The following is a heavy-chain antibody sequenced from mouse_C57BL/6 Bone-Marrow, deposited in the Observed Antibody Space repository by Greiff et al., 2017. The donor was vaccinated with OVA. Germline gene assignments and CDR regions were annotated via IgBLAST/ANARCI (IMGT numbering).Heavy chain of an antibody. CDR3: ARPVYYGSSYGFAY. D-gene: IGHD1-1*01. CDR2: IDPSDSYT. Sequence: VQLQQPGAELVMPGASVKLSCKASGYTFTSYWMHWVKQRPGQGLEWIGEIDPSDSYTNYNQKFKGKSTLTVDKSSSTAYMQLSSLTSEDSAVYYCARPVYYGSSYGFAYWGQGTLVTVSA. J-gene: IGHJ3*01. CDR1: GYTFTSYW. V-gene: IGHV1-69*01.